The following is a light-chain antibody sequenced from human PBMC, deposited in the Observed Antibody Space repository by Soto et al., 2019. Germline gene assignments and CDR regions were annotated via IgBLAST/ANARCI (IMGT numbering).Light chain of an antibody. J-gene: IGKJ4*01. CDR3: QQYDNLPS. CDR1: QSVTSRY. V-gene: IGKV3-20*01. Sequence: EIVLTQSPGTLSLSPWERATLSCRASQSVTSRYLAWYQQKPGQAPRLLIFGASIRDTGIPDRFSGSGSGTDFTFTISSLQPEDIATYYCQQYDNLPSFGGGTKVDIK. CDR2: GAS.